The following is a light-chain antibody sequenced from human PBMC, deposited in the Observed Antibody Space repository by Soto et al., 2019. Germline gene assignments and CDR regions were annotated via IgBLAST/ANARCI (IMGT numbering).Light chain of an antibody. CDR2: GAS. Sequence: EIVLTQSPGTLSLSPGERATLSCRASQSVSSSYLAWYQQKPGQAPSLLIYGASRRATGIPDRFSGSGSGTDFTLTISRLEPEDFAVYYCQQYGSSPQTFGQGTKVEIK. V-gene: IGKV3-20*01. CDR1: QSVSSSY. CDR3: QQYGSSPQT. J-gene: IGKJ1*01.